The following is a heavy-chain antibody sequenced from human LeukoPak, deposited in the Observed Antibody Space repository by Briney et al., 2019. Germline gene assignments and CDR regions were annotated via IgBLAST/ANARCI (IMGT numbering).Heavy chain of an antibody. J-gene: IGHJ6*02. D-gene: IGHD2-2*01. CDR3: ARLGRYCSSTSCSEYYYYRMDV. CDR2: IYYSGST. CDR1: GGSISSYY. Sequence: SETLSLTCTVSGGSISSYYWSWIRQPPGKGLEWIGYIYYSGSTNYNPSLKSRVTISVDTSKNQFSLKLSSVTAADTAVYYCARLGRYCSSTSCSEYYYYRMDVWGQGTTVTVSS. V-gene: IGHV4-59*01.